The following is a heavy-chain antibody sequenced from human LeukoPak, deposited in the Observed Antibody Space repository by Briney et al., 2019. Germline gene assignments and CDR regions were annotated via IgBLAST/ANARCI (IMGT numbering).Heavy chain of an antibody. CDR3: ARDGGDGSGYPPFWYFDL. CDR2: IYTSGST. D-gene: IGHD3-22*01. CDR1: GGSISSYY. Sequence: SETLSLTCTVSGGSISSYYWSWIRQPAGKGLEWIGRIYTSGSTNYNPSLKSRVTISVDTSKNQFSLKLSSVTAADTAVYYCARDGGDGSGYPPFWYFDLWGRGTLVTVSS. V-gene: IGHV4-4*07. J-gene: IGHJ2*01.